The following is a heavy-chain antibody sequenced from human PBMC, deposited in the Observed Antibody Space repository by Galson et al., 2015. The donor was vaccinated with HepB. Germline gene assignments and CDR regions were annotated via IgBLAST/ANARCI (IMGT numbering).Heavy chain of an antibody. CDR2: ISSSSSYT. J-gene: IGHJ4*02. CDR1: GFTFSDYY. V-gene: IGHV3-11*05. D-gene: IGHD5-12*01. CDR3: AREYIEDYFDY. Sequence: SLRLSCAASGFTFSDYYMSWIRQAPGKGLEWVSYISSSSSYTNYADSVKGRFTIPRDNAKNSLYLQMNSLRAEDTAVYYCAREYIEDYFDYWGQGTLVTVSS.